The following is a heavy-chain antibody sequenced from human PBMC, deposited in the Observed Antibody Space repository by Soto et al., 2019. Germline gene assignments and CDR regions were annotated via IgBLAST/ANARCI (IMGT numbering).Heavy chain of an antibody. CDR2: INHSGST. J-gene: IGHJ6*02. CDR3: AAAAGVYYGMDV. Sequence: SDTLSLTCAVYGGSFSGYYWSWIRQPPGKGLEWIGEINHSGSTNYNPSLKSRVTISVDTSKNQFSLKLSSVTAADTAVYYCAAAAGVYYGMDVWGQGTTVTVSS. D-gene: IGHD6-13*01. CDR1: GGSFSGYY. V-gene: IGHV4-34*01.